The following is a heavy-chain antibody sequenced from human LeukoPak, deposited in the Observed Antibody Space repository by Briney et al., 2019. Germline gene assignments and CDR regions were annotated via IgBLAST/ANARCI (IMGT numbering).Heavy chain of an antibody. J-gene: IGHJ4*02. Sequence: PSETLSLTCSVSVGSIISDYWSWIRQPPGKGLEWVGYIYYSGSTNYNPSLKSRVTISVDTSKNQFSLKLSSVTAADTAVYYCARVNSSSWYVGLYYFDYWGQGTLVTVSS. V-gene: IGHV4-59*01. CDR3: ARVNSSSWYVGLYYFDY. CDR1: VGSIISDY. CDR2: IYYSGST. D-gene: IGHD6-13*01.